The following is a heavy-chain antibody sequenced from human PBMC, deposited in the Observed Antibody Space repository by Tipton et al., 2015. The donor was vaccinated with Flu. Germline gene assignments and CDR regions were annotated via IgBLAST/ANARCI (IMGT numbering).Heavy chain of an antibody. J-gene: IGHJ4*02. V-gene: IGHV4-59*01. CDR2: SSGSSGHT. D-gene: IGHD2-2*01. Sequence: TLSLTCTVSGGSISDYYWSWIRQPPGKGLVWIAYSSGSSGHTNYNPSLKSRVTISVDTSKNQFSLKLSSVAAADTAVYYCARGDCSSTSCLDYWGQGTLVTVSS. CDR1: GGSISDYY. CDR3: ARGDCSSTSCLDY.